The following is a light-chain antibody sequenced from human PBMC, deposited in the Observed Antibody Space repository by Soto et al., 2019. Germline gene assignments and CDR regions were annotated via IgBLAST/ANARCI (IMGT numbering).Light chain of an antibody. CDR3: QQRSNWPPIT. Sequence: EIVLTQSPATLSLSPGEIATLSCRASQRVSTYLAWFQQKPGQAPRLLIYDSSNRATCIPARFSGSGSGTDFTLTIVSLEPEDCAVYYCQQRSNWPPITFGQGTRREIK. CDR1: QRVSTY. J-gene: IGKJ5*01. V-gene: IGKV3-11*01. CDR2: DSS.